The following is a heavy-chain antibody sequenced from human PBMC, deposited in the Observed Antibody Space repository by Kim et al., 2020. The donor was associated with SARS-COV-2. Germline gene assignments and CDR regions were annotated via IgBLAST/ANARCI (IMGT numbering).Heavy chain of an antibody. J-gene: IGHJ4*02. Sequence: YAQKFQGRITMTRDTSTSTVYMELSSLRSEDTAVYYCARGGSSWPQPIDYWGQGTLVTVSS. V-gene: IGHV1-46*01. CDR3: ARGGSSWPQPIDY. D-gene: IGHD6-13*01.